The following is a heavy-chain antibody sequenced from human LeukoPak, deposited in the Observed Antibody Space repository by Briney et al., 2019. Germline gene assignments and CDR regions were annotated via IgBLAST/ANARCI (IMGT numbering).Heavy chain of an antibody. CDR1: GSSISSGSYY. Sequence: SGTLSLTCAVSGSSISSGSYYWSWIRQHPGKGLEWIGYIYYSGSTYYNPSLKSRVTISVDTSKNQFSLKLSSVTAADTAVYYCARDYPGIAAAGRRGNWFDPWGQGTLVTVSS. CDR2: IYYSGST. CDR3: ARDYPGIAAAGRRGNWFDP. J-gene: IGHJ5*02. D-gene: IGHD6-13*01. V-gene: IGHV4-31*11.